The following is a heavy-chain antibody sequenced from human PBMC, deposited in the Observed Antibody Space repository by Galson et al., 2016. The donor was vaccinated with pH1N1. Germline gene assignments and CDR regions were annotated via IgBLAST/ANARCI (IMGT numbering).Heavy chain of an antibody. Sequence: CAISGDSVSSSSDTWNWIRQSPRRGLEWLGRIYHRSKWYYEYAPSLQGRLRISPDTSSNQTSLHLNSVTLDDAAVYYCAREVWLRRGYYIDHWGQGSLVTVSS. D-gene: IGHD3-3*01. V-gene: IGHV6-1*01. CDR2: IYHRSKWYY. CDR3: AREVWLRRGYYIDH. J-gene: IGHJ4*02. CDR1: GDSVSSSSDT.